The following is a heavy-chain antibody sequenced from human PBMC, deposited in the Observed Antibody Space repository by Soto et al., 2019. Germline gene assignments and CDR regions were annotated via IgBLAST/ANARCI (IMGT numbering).Heavy chain of an antibody. CDR1: GYTCTSYG. CDR2: ISAYNGNT. CDR3: ARVGRGYIYGGGY. J-gene: IGHJ4*02. D-gene: IGHD5-18*01. Sequence: ASLKVSCNASGYTCTSYGISWVLRAPGQGLEWMGWISAYNGNTNYAQKLQGRVTMTTDTSTSTAYMELRSLRSDDTAVYYCARVGRGYIYGGGYWGQGTLVIVSS. V-gene: IGHV1-18*01.